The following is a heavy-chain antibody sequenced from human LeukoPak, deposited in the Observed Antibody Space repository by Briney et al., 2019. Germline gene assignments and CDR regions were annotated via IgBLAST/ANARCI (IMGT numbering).Heavy chain of an antibody. CDR2: IYYSGST. V-gene: IGHV4-39*01. CDR3: ARLIKEDYYDSSGYPDY. J-gene: IGHJ4*02. D-gene: IGHD3-22*01. CDR1: GGSISSSIYY. Sequence: PSETLSLTCTVSGGSISSSIYYWGWIRQPPGKGLEWIGSIYYSGSTYYNPSLKSRVTISVDTSKNQFSLKLSSVTAADTAVYYCARLIKEDYYDSSGYPDYWGQGTLVTVSS.